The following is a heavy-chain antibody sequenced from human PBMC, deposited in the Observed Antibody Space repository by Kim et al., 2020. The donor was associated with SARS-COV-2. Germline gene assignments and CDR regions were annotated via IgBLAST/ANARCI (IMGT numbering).Heavy chain of an antibody. CDR2: T. Sequence: TYYADSVKGRFTISRDNSKTTLYLQLSSLRAEDTAIYYCARVGSRSYFDYWGRGTLVTVSS. D-gene: IGHD2-15*01. J-gene: IGHJ4*02. V-gene: IGHV3-23*01. CDR3: ARVGSRSYFDY.